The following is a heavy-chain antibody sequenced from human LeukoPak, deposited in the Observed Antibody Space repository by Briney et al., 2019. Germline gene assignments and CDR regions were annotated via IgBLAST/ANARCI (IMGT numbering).Heavy chain of an antibody. V-gene: IGHV1-24*01. D-gene: IGHD6-19*01. Sequence: GASVKVSCKVSGYTLTELSMHWVRQAPGKGLEWMGGFDPEDGETIYAQKFQGRVTMTEDTSTDTAYMELSSLRSEDTAVYYCATGLYSSGRFYYFDYWGQGILVTVSS. CDR3: ATGLYSSGRFYYFDY. CDR2: FDPEDGET. J-gene: IGHJ4*02. CDR1: GYTLTELS.